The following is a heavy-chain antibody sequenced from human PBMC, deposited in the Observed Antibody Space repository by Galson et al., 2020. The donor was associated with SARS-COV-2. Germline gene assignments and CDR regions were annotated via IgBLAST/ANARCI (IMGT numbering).Heavy chain of an antibody. Sequence: GESLKISCKGSAYSFSSYWIGWVRQMPGKGLEWMGVIYPDDSDTRYSPSFQGRVTISVDKSIRTAYLQWSSLQASDTGVYYCARHLGGGLRNSWFPESWGQGTQVTVSS. CDR2: IYPDDSDT. V-gene: IGHV5-51*01. J-gene: IGHJ4*02. CDR3: ARHLGGGLRNSWFPES. D-gene: IGHD6-13*01. CDR1: AYSFSSYW.